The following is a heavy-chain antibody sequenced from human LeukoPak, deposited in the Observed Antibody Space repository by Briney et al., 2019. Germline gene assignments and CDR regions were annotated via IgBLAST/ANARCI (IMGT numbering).Heavy chain of an antibody. D-gene: IGHD6-19*01. Sequence: GGSLRLSCAASGFTFSSYSMNWVRQAPGKGLEWVSSISSSSSYIYYADSVKGRFTISRDNAKNSLYLQMNSLRAEDTAAYYCARESSVGDSSGWIDYWGQGTLVTVSS. J-gene: IGHJ4*02. CDR1: GFTFSSYS. CDR2: ISSSSSYI. CDR3: ARESSVGDSSGWIDY. V-gene: IGHV3-21*01.